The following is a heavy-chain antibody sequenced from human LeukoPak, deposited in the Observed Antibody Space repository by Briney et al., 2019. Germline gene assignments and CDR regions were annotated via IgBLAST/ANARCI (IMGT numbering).Heavy chain of an antibody. D-gene: IGHD5-18*01. CDR2: INHSGST. CDR3: ARGRYSYLGY. Sequence: PSETLSLTCAVYGVSFGGYYWSWIRQPPGKGLEWIGEINHSGSTTYNPSLKSRVTISVDTPKNQFSLKLNSVTAADTAVYFCARGRYSYLGYWGQGTLVTVSS. J-gene: IGHJ4*02. V-gene: IGHV4-34*01. CDR1: GVSFGGYY.